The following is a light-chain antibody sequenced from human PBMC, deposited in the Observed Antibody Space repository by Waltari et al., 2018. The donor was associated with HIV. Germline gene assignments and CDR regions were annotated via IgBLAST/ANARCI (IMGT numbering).Light chain of an antibody. J-gene: IGLJ1*01. CDR1: SSNIRPNFD. CDR3: QSFDNSLNGYV. CDR2: ANS. Sequence: QSVLTQPPSVSGAPGQRVTISCTGSSSNIRPNFDLHSYQLPPGSAPKLLIFANSNRPSGVPDRFSASKSATSASLAISGLQPEDEAEYYCQSFDNSLNGYVFGTGTTVIVL. V-gene: IGLV1-40*01.